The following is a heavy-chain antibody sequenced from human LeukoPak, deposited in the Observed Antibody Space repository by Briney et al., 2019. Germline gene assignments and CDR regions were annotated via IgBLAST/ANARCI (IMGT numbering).Heavy chain of an antibody. J-gene: IGHJ4*02. D-gene: IGHD2-15*01. CDR1: GYTFTGYY. CDR3: ATLGYCSGGSCYY. V-gene: IGHV1-2*02. Sequence: ASVKVSCKASGYTFTGYYMHWVRQAPGQGLEWMGWINPNSGGPNYAQKFQGRVTMTRDTSISTAYMELSRLRSDDTAVYYCATLGYCSGGSCYYWGQGTLVTVSS. CDR2: INPNSGGP.